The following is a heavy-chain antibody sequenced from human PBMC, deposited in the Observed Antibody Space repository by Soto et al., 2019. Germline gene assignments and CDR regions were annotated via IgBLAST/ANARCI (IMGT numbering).Heavy chain of an antibody. J-gene: IGHJ6*02. D-gene: IGHD2-21*01. CDR1: GFTFGDYA. CDR2: IRSKAYGGTT. Sequence: GGSLRLSCTASGFTFGDYAMSWFRQAPGKGLEWVGFIRSKAYGGTTEYAASVKGRFTISRDDSKSIAYLQMNSLKTEDTAVNYCTREDSRYYYGMDVWGQGTTVTVSS. V-gene: IGHV3-49*03. CDR3: TREDSRYYYGMDV.